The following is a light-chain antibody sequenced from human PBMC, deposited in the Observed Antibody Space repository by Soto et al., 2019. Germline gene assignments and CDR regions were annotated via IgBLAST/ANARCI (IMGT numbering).Light chain of an antibody. Sequence: AIQMTQSPSSLSASVGDRVTMTCRASQGINNELAWYQQKPGKAPKLLIYAASNLHSGVPSRFSGSGSGPEFALTISSLQPEDFATYFCLHDYNYPRTFGQGTKVE. V-gene: IGKV1-6*01. CDR2: AAS. J-gene: IGKJ1*01. CDR1: QGINNE. CDR3: LHDYNYPRT.